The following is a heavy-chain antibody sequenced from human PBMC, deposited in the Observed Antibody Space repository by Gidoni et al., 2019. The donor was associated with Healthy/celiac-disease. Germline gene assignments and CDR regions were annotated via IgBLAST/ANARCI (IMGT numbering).Heavy chain of an antibody. J-gene: IGHJ6*02. CDR3: ASDLSSSSWYYYGMDF. CDR1: GFTFRSYG. V-gene: IGHV3-33*01. Sequence: QVQLGESGGGVVQPGRSLRLTCAASGFTFRSYGMHWVRQAPGKGLEWVAVICYDGSNKCYADSVKGRFTISRDNSKNTLYLQMNSLRAEDTAVYYCASDLSSSSWYYYGMDFWGQGTTVTVSS. D-gene: IGHD6-13*01. CDR2: ICYDGSNK.